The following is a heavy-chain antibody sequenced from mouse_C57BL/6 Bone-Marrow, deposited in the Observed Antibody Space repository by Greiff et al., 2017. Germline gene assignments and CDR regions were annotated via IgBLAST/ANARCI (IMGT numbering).Heavy chain of an antibody. CDR3: ARPGY. J-gene: IGHJ2*01. Sequence: VQLQQPGAELVMPGASVKLSCKASGYTFTSYWMHWVKQRPGQGLEWIGEIDPSDSYTNYNQKFKGKSTWTVDKSSSTAYMQLSSLTSEDSAVYYCARPGYWGQGTTLTVSS. V-gene: IGHV1-69*01. CDR2: IDPSDSYT. CDR1: GYTFTSYW.